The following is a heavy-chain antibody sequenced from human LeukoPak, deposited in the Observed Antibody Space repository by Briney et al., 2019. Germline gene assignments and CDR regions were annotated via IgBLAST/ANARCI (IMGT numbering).Heavy chain of an antibody. CDR3: AKEYGYTYGEFDY. D-gene: IGHD5-18*01. J-gene: IGHJ4*02. V-gene: IGHV3-23*01. Sequence: GGTLRLSCAASGFTFRTSGMSWVRQAPGKGLEWVSAISGSGVSTYYADSVKGRFTISRDNSKNTLYLQMNSLRAEDTAVYYCAKEYGYTYGEFDYWGQGTLVTVSS. CDR1: GFTFRTSG. CDR2: ISGSGVST.